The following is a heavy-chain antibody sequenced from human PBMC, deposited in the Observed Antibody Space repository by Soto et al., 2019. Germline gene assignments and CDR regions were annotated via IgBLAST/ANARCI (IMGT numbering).Heavy chain of an antibody. CDR3: AKDRAYDFWSGYCST. V-gene: IGHV3-30*18. CDR2: ISYDGSNK. J-gene: IGHJ4*02. Sequence: GGSLRLSCAASGFTFSSYGMHWVHQAPGKGLEWVAVISYDGSNKYYADSVKGRFTISGDNSKNTLYLQMNSLRAEDTAVYYCAKDRAYDFWSGYCSTWGQGTLVTVSS. D-gene: IGHD3-3*01. CDR1: GFTFSSYG.